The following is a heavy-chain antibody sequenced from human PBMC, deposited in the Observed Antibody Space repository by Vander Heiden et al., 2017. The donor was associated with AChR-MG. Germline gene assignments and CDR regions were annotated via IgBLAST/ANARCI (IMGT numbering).Heavy chain of an antibody. CDR3: ARGGYSSSAHYYYYYGMDV. Sequence: QVQLVQSGAEVKKPGASVKVSCKASGYTFTGYYMPWVRQAPGQGLEWMGWINPNSGGTNYAQKFQGRVTMTRDTSISTAYMELSRLRSDDTAVYYCARGGYSSSAHYYYYYGMDVWGQGTTVTVSS. D-gene: IGHD6-6*01. CDR1: GYTFTGYY. J-gene: IGHJ6*02. V-gene: IGHV1-2*02. CDR2: INPNSGGT.